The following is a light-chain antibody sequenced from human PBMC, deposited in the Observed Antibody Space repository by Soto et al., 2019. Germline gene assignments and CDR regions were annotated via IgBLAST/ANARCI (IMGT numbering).Light chain of an antibody. V-gene: IGKV1-9*01. Sequence: DIQLTQSPSFLSASVGDRVIITCRASQGINSYLAWYQQKPGKVPKLLIYAASTLQSGVPSRFSGSGSGTEFTLTTSSLQPEDFAAYYCQQLNSYPHTFGGGTKVEIK. J-gene: IGKJ4*01. CDR2: AAS. CDR1: QGINSY. CDR3: QQLNSYPHT.